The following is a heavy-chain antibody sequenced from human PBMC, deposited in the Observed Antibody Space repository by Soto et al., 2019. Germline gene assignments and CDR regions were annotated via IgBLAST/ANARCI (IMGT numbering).Heavy chain of an antibody. V-gene: IGHV3-48*02. CDR3: AREAGDYLYYYYYYGMDV. J-gene: IGHJ6*02. CDR1: GFTFSSYS. Sequence: PGGSLRLSCAASGFTFSSYSMNWARQAPGKGLEWVSYISSSSSTIYYADSVKGRFTISRDNAKNSLYLQMNSLRDEDTAVYYCAREAGDYLYYYYYYGMDVWGQGTTVTVSS. CDR2: ISSSSSTI. D-gene: IGHD4-17*01.